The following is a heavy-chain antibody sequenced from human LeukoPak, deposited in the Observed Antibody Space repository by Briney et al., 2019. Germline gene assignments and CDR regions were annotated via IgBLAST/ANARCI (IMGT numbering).Heavy chain of an antibody. D-gene: IGHD1-26*01. CDR1: GFTVSSNY. V-gene: IGHV3-53*01. CDR3: ARGGRSSGGYLYNFDY. CDR2: IYSGGSS. J-gene: IGHJ4*02. Sequence: GGSLRLSCAASGFTVSSNYMSWVRQAPGKGLEWVSVIYSGGSSYYADSVKGRFTLSRDNSKNTLYLQMNSLRGEDTAVYYCARGGRSSGGYLYNFDYWGQGTLVTVSS.